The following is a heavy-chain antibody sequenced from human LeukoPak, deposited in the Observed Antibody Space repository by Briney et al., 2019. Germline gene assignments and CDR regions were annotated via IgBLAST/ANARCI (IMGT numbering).Heavy chain of an antibody. D-gene: IGHD3-9*01. CDR1: GFTFSSYA. J-gene: IGHJ4*02. Sequence: GGSLRLSCAASGFTFSSYAMSWVRQAPGKGLEWVSAISGSGGSTYYADSVKGRFTISRDNSKNTLYLQMNSLRAEDTAVYYCAKVDVLTSYYTYFDYWGQGTLVTVSS. CDR3: AKVDVLTSYYTYFDY. V-gene: IGHV3-23*01. CDR2: ISGSGGST.